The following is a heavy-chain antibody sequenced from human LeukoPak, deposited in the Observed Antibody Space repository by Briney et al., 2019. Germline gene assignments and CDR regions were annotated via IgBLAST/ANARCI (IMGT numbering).Heavy chain of an antibody. J-gene: IGHJ4*02. CDR2: ISTSGST. D-gene: IGHD1-20*01. V-gene: IGHV4-61*02. Sequence: NTSETLSLTCTVSGGSMSSGSYSWSWIRQPAGKGLEWIGRISTSGSTNYNPSLKSRVTISLDTSKNQFSLKLTSVTAADTAVYYCARGFNWNWGQGTLVTVSS. CDR1: GGSMSSGSYS. CDR3: ARGFNWN.